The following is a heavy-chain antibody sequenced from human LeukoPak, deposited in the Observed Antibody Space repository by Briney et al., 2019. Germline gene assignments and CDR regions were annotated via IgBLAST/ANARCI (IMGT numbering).Heavy chain of an antibody. D-gene: IGHD2-2*01. V-gene: IGHV7-4-1*02. J-gene: IGHJ4*02. CDR2: INTNTRNP. Sequence: GASVTVSCTASGYTFTNYGVNWVRPAPGQGLEWMGWINTNTRNPTYAQGFTGRFVFSLDTSLSTAYLQISSLKAEDTAVYYCARDKYQLPYEIDYWGQGTLVTVSS. CDR1: GYTFTNYG. CDR3: ARDKYQLPYEIDY.